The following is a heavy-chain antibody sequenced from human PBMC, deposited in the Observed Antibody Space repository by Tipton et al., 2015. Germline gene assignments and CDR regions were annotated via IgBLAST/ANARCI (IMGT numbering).Heavy chain of an antibody. CDR1: GDSIRNKY. CDR3: ARDVVPNWFDP. Sequence: PGLVKPSETLSLGCSVSGDSIRNKYWSWIRQPAGKGLEWIGRIYSDGSVAYNPSLKGRVTMSVDTSKNEFSLRLTSMTAADTAIYYCARDVVPNWFDPWGQGILVTVSS. J-gene: IGHJ5*02. V-gene: IGHV4-4*07. CDR2: IYSDGSV.